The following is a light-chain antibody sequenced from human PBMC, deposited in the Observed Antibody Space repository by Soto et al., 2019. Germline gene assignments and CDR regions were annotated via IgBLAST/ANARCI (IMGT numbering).Light chain of an antibody. Sequence: QSALTQPASVSGSPGQSITISCTGTGSDVGGYKYVSWYQQLPGKAPKLMIYDVSYRPSGGSDRFSGSKSGNTASLIISGLQAEDEADYYCSSYASSSPFVFGTGTKLTVL. CDR3: SSYASSSPFV. CDR1: GSDVGGYKY. CDR2: DVS. V-gene: IGLV2-14*01. J-gene: IGLJ1*01.